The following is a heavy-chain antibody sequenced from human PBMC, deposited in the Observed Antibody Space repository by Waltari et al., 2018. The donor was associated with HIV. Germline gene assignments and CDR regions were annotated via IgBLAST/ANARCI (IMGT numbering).Heavy chain of an antibody. CDR1: GFTFISYW. Sequence: EVQLVESGGGLVQPGGSLRLSCAASGFTFISYWMSWGRQAPGKGLEWVANIRPDGNDKYYVDSVKGRFTISRDNVKNSLYLQMNTLRAEDTAVYYCARGGGAAAGTVDYWGQGTLVTVSS. D-gene: IGHD6-13*01. J-gene: IGHJ4*02. CDR2: IRPDGNDK. V-gene: IGHV3-7*01. CDR3: ARGGGAAAGTVDY.